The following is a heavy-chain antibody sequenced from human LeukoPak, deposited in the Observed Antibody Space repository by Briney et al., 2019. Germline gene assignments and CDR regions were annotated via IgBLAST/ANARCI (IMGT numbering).Heavy chain of an antibody. J-gene: IGHJ4*02. CDR1: GYTFTSHG. V-gene: IGHV1-18*01. Sequence: EASVKVSCKASGYTFTSHGISWVRQAPGQGLEWMGWISDYNGNTNYAQKLHGRVTMTTDTSTSTAYMELRSLRSDDTAVYYCARGQGYSYGQTFDYWGQGTLVTVSS. CDR2: ISDYNGNT. D-gene: IGHD5-18*01. CDR3: ARGQGYSYGQTFDY.